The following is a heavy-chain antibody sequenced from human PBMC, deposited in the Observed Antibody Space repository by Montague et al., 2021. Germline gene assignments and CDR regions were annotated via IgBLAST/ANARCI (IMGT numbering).Heavy chain of an antibody. Sequence: SLRLSCAASGFSFSSYWMHWVRQAPGKGLLWVSRITLDGSSTTFADSVKGRFTTSRDNAKATLYLQMNSLRVEDTAVYYCAWNLASAAPGAFDIWGQGTMVTVSS. J-gene: IGHJ3*02. CDR1: GFSFSSYW. CDR2: ITLDGSST. CDR3: AWNLASAAPGAFDI. V-gene: IGHV3-74*01. D-gene: IGHD6-13*01.